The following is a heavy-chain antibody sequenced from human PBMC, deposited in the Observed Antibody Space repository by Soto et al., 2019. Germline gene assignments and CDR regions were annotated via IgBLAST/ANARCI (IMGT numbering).Heavy chain of an antibody. D-gene: IGHD3-3*01. CDR3: ARVNTQAVDFWSVRIMDY. V-gene: IGHV1-8*01. CDR1: GYTFTSYD. CDR2: MNPNSGNT. Sequence: GASVKVSCKASGYTFTSYDINWVRQATGQGLEWMGWMNPNSGNTGYAQKFQGRVTMTRNTSISTAYMELSSLRSEDTAVYYCARVNTQAVDFWSVRIMDYWGQGTLVTAPQ. J-gene: IGHJ4*02.